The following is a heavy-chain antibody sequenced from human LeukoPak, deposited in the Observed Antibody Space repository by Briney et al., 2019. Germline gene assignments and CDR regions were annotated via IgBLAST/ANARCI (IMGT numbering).Heavy chain of an antibody. CDR2: IRYDGSNK. CDR1: GFTFSSYA. V-gene: IGHV3-30*02. CDR3: TRSYSSSWYDYFDY. J-gene: IGHJ4*02. D-gene: IGHD6-13*01. Sequence: GGSLRLSCAASGFTFSSYAMHWVRQAPGKGLEWVAFIRYDGSNKYYADSVKGRFTISRDDSKNTLYLQMNSLKTEDTAVYYCTRSYSSSWYDYFDYWGQGTLVTVSS.